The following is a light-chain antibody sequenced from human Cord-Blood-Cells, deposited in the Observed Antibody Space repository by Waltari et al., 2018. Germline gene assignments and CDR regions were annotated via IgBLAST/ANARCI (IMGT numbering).Light chain of an antibody. CDR3: QQYGSSLLT. CDR2: GAS. CDR1: QSVSSSY. V-gene: IGKV3-20*01. Sequence: DIVLTQSPGTLCLSPGERATLSCRASQSVSSSYLAWYQQKPGQAPRLLIYGASSRATGIPDRFSGSGSGTDFTLTISRLEPEDFAVYYCQQYGSSLLTFGGGTKVEIK. J-gene: IGKJ4*01.